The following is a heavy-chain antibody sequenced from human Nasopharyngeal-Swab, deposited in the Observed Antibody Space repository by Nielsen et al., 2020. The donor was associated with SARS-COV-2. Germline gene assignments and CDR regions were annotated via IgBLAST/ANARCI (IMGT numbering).Heavy chain of an antibody. CDR3: ARNIVVVPAAVLYYYYGMDV. V-gene: IGHV1-46*01. CDR1: GYTFTSYY. CDR2: INPSGGST. J-gene: IGHJ6*02. D-gene: IGHD2-2*01. Sequence: ASVKVSCKASGYTFTSYYMHWVRQAPGRGLEWMGIINPSGGSTRYAQKFQGRVTMTRDTSTSTVYMELSSLRSEDTAVYYCARNIVVVPAAVLYYYYGMDVWGQGTTVTVSS.